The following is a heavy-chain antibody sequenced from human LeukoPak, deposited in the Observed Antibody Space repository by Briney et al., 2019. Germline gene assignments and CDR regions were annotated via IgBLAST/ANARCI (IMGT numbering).Heavy chain of an antibody. CDR1: GGSISSSNW. D-gene: IGHD3-9*01. Sequence: PSETLSLTCAVSGGSISSSNWWSWVRQPPGKGLEWIGEIYHSGSTNYNPSLKSRVTISVDKSKNQFSLKLSSVTAADTAVYYCARQVSWYYDILTGYPAYYYYYYMDVWGKGTTVTISS. CDR3: ARQVSWYYDILTGYPAYYYYYYMDV. J-gene: IGHJ6*03. CDR2: IYHSGST. V-gene: IGHV4-4*02.